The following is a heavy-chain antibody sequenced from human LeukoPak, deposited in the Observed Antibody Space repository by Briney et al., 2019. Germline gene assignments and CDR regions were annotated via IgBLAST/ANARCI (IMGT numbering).Heavy chain of an antibody. V-gene: IGHV4-61*02. CDR3: ARDWGDNNWFDP. CDR2: IYTSGST. Sequence: SQTLSLTCTVSGGSISSGSYYWSWIRQPAGKGLEWIGRIYTSGSTNYNPSLKSRVTISVDTSKNQFSLKLSSVTAADTAVYYCARDWGDNNWFDPWGQGTLVTVSS. D-gene: IGHD3-10*01. CDR1: GGSISSGSYY. J-gene: IGHJ5*02.